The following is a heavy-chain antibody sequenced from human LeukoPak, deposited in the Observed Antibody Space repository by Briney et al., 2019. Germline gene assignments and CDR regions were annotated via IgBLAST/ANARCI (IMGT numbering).Heavy chain of an antibody. J-gene: IGHJ4*02. Sequence: PSETLSLTCTVSGVSVSNHYWSWIRQPPGKGLEWIGYSYYGGSTNYNPSLKSRVTISVDTSKNQVSLKLSSVTAADTAVYYCVRHLGYCSSTSCSTPDYWGQGTLVAVSS. CDR2: SYYGGST. D-gene: IGHD2-2*01. CDR3: VRHLGYCSSTSCSTPDY. CDR1: GVSVSNHY. V-gene: IGHV4-59*02.